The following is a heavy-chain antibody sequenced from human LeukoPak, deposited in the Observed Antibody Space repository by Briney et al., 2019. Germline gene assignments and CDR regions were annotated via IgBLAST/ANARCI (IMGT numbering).Heavy chain of an antibody. CDR2: FDPEDGET. J-gene: IGHJ4*02. CDR3: ATDLLRAARTLLGY. CDR1: GYTLTELS. Sequence: ASVKVSCKVSGYTLTELSMHWVRQAPGKGLEWRGGFDPEDGETIYAQKFQGRVTMTEDTSTDTAYMELSSLRSEDTAVYYCATDLLRAARTLLGYWGQGTLVTVSS. D-gene: IGHD6-6*01. V-gene: IGHV1-24*01.